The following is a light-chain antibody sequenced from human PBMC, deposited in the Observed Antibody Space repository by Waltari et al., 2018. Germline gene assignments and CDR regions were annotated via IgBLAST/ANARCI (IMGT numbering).Light chain of an antibody. V-gene: IGKV1-5*03. Sequence: DIQMTHSPSTLSASVEDRVTITCRASQSIGSWLAWYQQKPGKAPKLLIYEATSLESGVPSRFSASGSGTEFTLTISSLQPDDFATYYCQRYNSYPITFGPGTKVDI. CDR1: QSIGSW. CDR2: EAT. CDR3: QRYNSYPIT. J-gene: IGKJ3*01.